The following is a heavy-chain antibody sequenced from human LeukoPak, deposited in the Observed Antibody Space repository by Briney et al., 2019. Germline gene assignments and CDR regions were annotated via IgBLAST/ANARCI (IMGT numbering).Heavy chain of an antibody. CDR3: ARHNTGHSDY. CDR2: ISGSGGTT. V-gene: IGHV3-23*01. D-gene: IGHD1-1*01. Sequence: GGSLRLSCAASGFTFNNYAMTWVRQAPGKGLEWVSAISGSGGTTLYADSVKGRFTISRDNSKNTVYLQMNSLRAEDTAVYYCARHNTGHSDYWGQGTLVTVSS. CDR1: GFTFNNYA. J-gene: IGHJ4*02.